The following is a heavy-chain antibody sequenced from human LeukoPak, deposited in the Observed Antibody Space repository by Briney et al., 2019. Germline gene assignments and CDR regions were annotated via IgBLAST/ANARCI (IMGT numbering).Heavy chain of an antibody. V-gene: IGHV3-23*01. D-gene: IGHD3-16*01. CDR1: GFTFSSHG. Sequence: GGSLRPSCVGSGFTFSSHGMNWVRQAPGKGLEWVSGISPRGDITYYKDSVRGRFTISRDNFKNTVSLQLNSLRAEDTAMYYCAKDDDWGRFNHWGQGTLVTVSS. CDR3: AKDDDWGRFNH. J-gene: IGHJ1*01. CDR2: ISPRGDIT.